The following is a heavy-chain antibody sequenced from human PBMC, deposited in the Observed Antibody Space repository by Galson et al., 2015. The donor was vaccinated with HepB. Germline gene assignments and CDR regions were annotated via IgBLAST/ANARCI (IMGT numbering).Heavy chain of an antibody. CDR1: GYTFTTYA. CDR3: ARNLSMVRGRGGFDP. CDR2: INAGNGNT. J-gene: IGHJ5*02. Sequence: VKVSCKASGYTFTTYAMHWVRQAPGQSLEWLGWINAGNGNTKYSQRLQGRVTITRDTSASTVYMELSSLRFEDTAVYYCARNLSMVRGRGGFDPWGQGTQVTVSS. D-gene: IGHD3-10*01. V-gene: IGHV1-3*01.